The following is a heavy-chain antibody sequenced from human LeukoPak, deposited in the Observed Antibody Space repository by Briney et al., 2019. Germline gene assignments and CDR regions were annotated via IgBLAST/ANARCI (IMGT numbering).Heavy chain of an antibody. J-gene: IGHJ6*03. D-gene: IGHD3-22*01. Sequence: GASVKVSCKASGGTFTSYAISWVRQAPGQGLEWMGGIIPIFGTANYAQKFQGRVTITTDESTSTAYMELSSLRSEDTAVYYCARGRYYDSSGYDKSLYYYYYYMDVRGKGTTVTVSS. CDR2: IIPIFGTA. CDR3: ARGRYYDSSGYDKSLYYYYYYMDV. CDR1: GGTFTSYA. V-gene: IGHV1-69*05.